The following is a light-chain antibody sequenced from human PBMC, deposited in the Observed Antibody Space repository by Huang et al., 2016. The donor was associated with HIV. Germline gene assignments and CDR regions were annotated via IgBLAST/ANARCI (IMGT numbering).Light chain of an antibody. J-gene: IGKJ5*01. V-gene: IGKV3-15*01. CDR2: GAS. CDR3: QQYNNWPPIT. Sequence: DIVMTQSPVTLSVSPGERATLSCRASQSVSSNLAWYQQKPGQAPRLLIYGASTRATGVPARFSGSGSGTEFTLTISSLQSEDFALYYCQQYNNWPPITFGQGTRLEIK. CDR1: QSVSSN.